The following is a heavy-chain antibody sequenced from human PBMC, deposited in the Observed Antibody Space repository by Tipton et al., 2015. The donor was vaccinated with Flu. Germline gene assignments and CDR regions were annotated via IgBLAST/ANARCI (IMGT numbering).Heavy chain of an antibody. V-gene: IGHV4-4*07. D-gene: IGHD3-22*01. CDR2: VSTTKRT. CDR3: VRVDYDNSWTLFDF. CDR1: GGAITGHS. J-gene: IGHJ4*02. Sequence: TLSLTCTVSGGAITGHSWNWIRQPAGKSLEWIGRVSTTKRTDYNPSLKSRVTMSVDMSTNQFSLTLISVSAADTAAYYCVRVDYDNSWTLFDFWGRGILVTVSS.